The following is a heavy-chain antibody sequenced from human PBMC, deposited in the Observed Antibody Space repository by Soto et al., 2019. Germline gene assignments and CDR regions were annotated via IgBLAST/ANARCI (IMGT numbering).Heavy chain of an antibody. D-gene: IGHD3-16*01. V-gene: IGHV3-23*01. J-gene: IGHJ4*02. CDR2: ISGSGGST. Sequence: PGGSLRLSCAASGFTFSSYAMSWVRQAPGKGLEWVSAISGSGGSTYYADSVKGRFTISRDNSKNTLYLQMNSLRAEDTAVYYCAKDPSSYDYIETLDYWGQGTLVTVSS. CDR1: GFTFSSYA. CDR3: AKDPSSYDYIETLDY.